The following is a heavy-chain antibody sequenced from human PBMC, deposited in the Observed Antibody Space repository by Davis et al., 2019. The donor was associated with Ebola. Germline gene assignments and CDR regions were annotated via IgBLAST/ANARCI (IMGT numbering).Heavy chain of an antibody. D-gene: IGHD3-22*01. J-gene: IGHJ6*03. CDR1: GGSISRGGSY. CDR3: ARDLRYDSSGSDYYYYIDV. Sequence: PSETLSLTCTVSGGSISRGGSYWSWVRQVPGKGLEWIGYIYYHGSTYCKPSLKSRVTISLDTSKNQFSLNLSSVTAADTAVYYCARDLRYDSSGSDYYYYIDVWGKGTTVTVS. CDR2: IYYHGST. V-gene: IGHV4-31*03.